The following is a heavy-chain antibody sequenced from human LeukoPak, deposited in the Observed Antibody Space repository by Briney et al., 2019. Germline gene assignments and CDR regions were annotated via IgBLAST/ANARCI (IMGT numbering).Heavy chain of an antibody. CDR2: IYISGST. J-gene: IGHJ6*03. CDR1: GGSMSSYY. Sequence: SETLSLTCTVSGGSMSSYYRNWLRQPAGKGLEWIGRIYISGSTNYNPSLKSRATISEDKSKNQFSLKLSSVTAADTAVYYCARASTYYMDVWGKGTTVTVSS. CDR3: ARASTYYMDV. V-gene: IGHV4-4*07.